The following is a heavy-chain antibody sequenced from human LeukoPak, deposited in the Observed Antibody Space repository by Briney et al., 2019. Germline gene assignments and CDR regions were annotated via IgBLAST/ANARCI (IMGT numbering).Heavy chain of an antibody. CDR2: INPNSGGT. D-gene: IGHD3-16*02. CDR1: GYTFTGYY. Sequence: ASVKVSCKASGYTFTGYYMHWVRQAPGQGLEWMGWINPNSGGTNYAQKFQGRVTMTRDTSISTAYMELSRLRSDDTAVYYCARGDYDYVWGSYRYTGIGYWGQGTLVTVSS. V-gene: IGHV1-2*02. J-gene: IGHJ4*02. CDR3: ARGDYDYVWGSYRYTGIGY.